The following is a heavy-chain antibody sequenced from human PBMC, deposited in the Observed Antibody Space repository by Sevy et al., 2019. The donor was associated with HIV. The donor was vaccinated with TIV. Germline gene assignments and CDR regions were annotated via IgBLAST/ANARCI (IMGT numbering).Heavy chain of an antibody. Sequence: ASVKVSCKASGYTFTSYGISWVRQAPGQGLEWMGWISAYNGNTNYAQKLQGRVTMTTDTSTSTAYMELRSLRSDDTAVYYCARLPKNYGSGSSYYYYGMDVWGQGTTVTFSS. J-gene: IGHJ6*02. CDR3: ARLPKNYGSGSSYYYYGMDV. V-gene: IGHV1-18*01. CDR2: ISAYNGNT. D-gene: IGHD3-10*01. CDR1: GYTFTSYG.